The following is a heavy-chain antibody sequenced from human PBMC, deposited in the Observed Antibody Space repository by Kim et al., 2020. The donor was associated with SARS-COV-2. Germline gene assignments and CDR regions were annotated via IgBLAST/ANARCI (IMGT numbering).Heavy chain of an antibody. V-gene: IGHV1-69*13. CDR2: IIPIFGTA. D-gene: IGHD4-17*01. Sequence: SVKVSCKASGGTFSSYAISWVRQAPGQGLEWMGGIIPIFGTANYAQKFQGRVTITADESTSTAYMELSSLRSEDTAVYYCARDRDYGDYVSPYWGQGTLVTVSS. CDR1: GGTFSSYA. J-gene: IGHJ4*02. CDR3: ARDRDYGDYVSPY.